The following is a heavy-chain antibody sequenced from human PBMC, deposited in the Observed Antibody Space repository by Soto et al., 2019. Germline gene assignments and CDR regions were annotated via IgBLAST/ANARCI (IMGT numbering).Heavy chain of an antibody. J-gene: IGHJ6*02. Sequence: PGGSLRLSCAASGFTFSSYGMHWVRQAPGKGLEWVAVISYDGSNKYYADSVKGRFTISRDNSKNTLYLQMNSLRAEDTAVYYCAKDFRILRFLEWLSPARYGMDVWGQGTTVTVSS. D-gene: IGHD3-3*01. CDR2: ISYDGSNK. CDR3: AKDFRILRFLEWLSPARYGMDV. V-gene: IGHV3-30*18. CDR1: GFTFSSYG.